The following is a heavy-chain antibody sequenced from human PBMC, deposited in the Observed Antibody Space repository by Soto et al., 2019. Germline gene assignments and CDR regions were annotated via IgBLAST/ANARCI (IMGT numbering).Heavy chain of an antibody. CDR3: ARLNGFCDGTKCRGYYGMDV. CDR2: IYSNDDS. J-gene: IGHJ6*02. D-gene: IGHD2-2*03. CDR1: GGSVSSNDFS. V-gene: IGHV4-39*01. Sequence: QLQLQESGPGLVKPSETLSLTCAVSGGSVSSNDFSWGWVRQFPETGLEWIATIYSNDDSHYNPYLLSRVTLSVDTSKNEFSLRLSSVTAADTAVYYCARLNGFCDGTKCRGYYGMDVWGRGTTVTVSS.